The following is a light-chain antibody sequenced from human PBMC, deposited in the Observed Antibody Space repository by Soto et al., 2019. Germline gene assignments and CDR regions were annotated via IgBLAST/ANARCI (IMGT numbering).Light chain of an antibody. V-gene: IGLV2-14*01. CDR2: EVN. J-gene: IGLJ1*01. Sequence: QSVLTQPASVSGSPGQSITISCTGTSSDIGRYNYVSWFQQHPGKVPKLVIFEVNYRPSGVSDRFSGSKSGHTASLTITGLQAEDEADYYCTSCITANTRCVFGSGTKLTV. CDR1: SSDIGRYNY. CDR3: TSCITANTRCV.